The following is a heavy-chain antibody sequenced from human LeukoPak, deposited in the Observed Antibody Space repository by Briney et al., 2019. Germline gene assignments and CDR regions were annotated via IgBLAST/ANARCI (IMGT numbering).Heavy chain of an antibody. CDR1: GGSISSSY. CDR2: IYYSGST. V-gene: IGHV4-59*01. D-gene: IGHD3-22*01. J-gene: IGHJ3*02. Sequence: SETLSLTCTVSGGSISSSYWSWTRQPPGKGLEWIGTIYYSGSTNYNPSLTSRVTISEDTSKNHFSLKLSSVTAADTAVYYCARVLYDSSAYYAFDIWGQGTMVTVSS. CDR3: ARVLYDSSAYYAFDI.